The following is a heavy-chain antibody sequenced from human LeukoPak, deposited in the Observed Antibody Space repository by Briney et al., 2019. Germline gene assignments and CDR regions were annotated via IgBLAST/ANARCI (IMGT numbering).Heavy chain of an antibody. CDR3: ARDEYSSSSEWFDP. Sequence: SETLSLTCTVSGGSISSGSYYWSWIRQPAGKGLEWIGRIYTSGSTNYNPSLKSRVTISVDTSKNQFSLKLNSVTAADTAVYYCARDEYSSSSEWFDPWGQGTLVTVSS. CDR1: GGSISSGSYY. D-gene: IGHD6-6*01. CDR2: IYTSGST. V-gene: IGHV4-61*02. J-gene: IGHJ5*02.